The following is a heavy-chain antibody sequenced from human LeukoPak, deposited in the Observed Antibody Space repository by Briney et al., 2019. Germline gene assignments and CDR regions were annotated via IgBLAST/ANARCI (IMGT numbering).Heavy chain of an antibody. J-gene: IGHJ4*02. CDR2: INPYSGDT. CDR3: ARDQGSLTRSWYTGY. CDR1: GYTFTGYY. D-gene: IGHD6-13*01. Sequence: ASVKVSCKASGYTFTGYYMHWVRQAPGQGLEWMGRINPYSGDTNFAQKFQGRVTMTRDTSITTAYMDLSSLTPDDTAVYFCARDQGSLTRSWYTGYWGPGTQVTVSS. V-gene: IGHV1-2*06.